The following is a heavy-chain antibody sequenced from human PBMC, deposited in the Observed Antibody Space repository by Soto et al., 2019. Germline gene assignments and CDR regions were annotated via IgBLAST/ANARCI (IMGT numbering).Heavy chain of an antibody. CDR2: MNPYSGAT. CDR1: GYTFTSDD. V-gene: IGHV1-8*01. J-gene: IGHJ5*02. CDR3: ARGVSASGTDWFDP. D-gene: IGHD6-13*01. Sequence: QVQLVQSGAEVKKPGASVKVSCKASGYTFTSDDINCVRQATGQGLWWMGWMNPYSGATGYAQKFQGRVTMTRDTSISTAYMELSILSSEDTAVYYCARGVSASGTDWFDPWGQGTLVTVSS.